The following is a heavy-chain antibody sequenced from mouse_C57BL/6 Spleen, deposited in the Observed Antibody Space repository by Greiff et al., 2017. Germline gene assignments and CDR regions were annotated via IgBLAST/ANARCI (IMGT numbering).Heavy chain of an antibody. CDR1: GYAFRSYW. CDR2: IYPGDGDT. J-gene: IGHJ4*01. CDR3: ERERDYDGYLYYAMDY. Sequence: VQLQQSGAELVKPGASVKISCKASGYAFRSYWMNWVKQRPGKGLEWIGQIYPGDGDTNYTGKFKGKATLTADKSSSTAYMQLSRLTSEDSAVYFCERERDYDGYLYYAMDYWGQGTSVTVSS. D-gene: IGHD2-3*01. V-gene: IGHV1-80*01.